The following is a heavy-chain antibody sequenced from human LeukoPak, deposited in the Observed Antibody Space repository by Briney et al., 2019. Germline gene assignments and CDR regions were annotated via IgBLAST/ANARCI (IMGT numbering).Heavy chain of an antibody. D-gene: IGHD4-11*01. CDR1: GYNFTSYD. Sequence: ASVKVSCKASGYNFTSYDVNWVRQAPGQGPEWMGWMNPNTSETGYIEKLQGRVTMTKDTSISTAYLELSSLRFEDTAIYYCARASLVDYPTLDYWGQGTLVTVSS. CDR3: ARASLVDYPTLDY. J-gene: IGHJ4*02. CDR2: MNPNTSET. V-gene: IGHV1-8*01.